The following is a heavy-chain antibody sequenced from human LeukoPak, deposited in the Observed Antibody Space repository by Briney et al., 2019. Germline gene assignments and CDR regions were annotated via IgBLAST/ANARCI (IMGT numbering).Heavy chain of an antibody. D-gene: IGHD2-15*01. V-gene: IGHV3-23*05. CDR1: GFTFSIYA. J-gene: IGHJ4*02. CDR3: ARSGVATCHY. Sequence: GGSLRLSCQASGFTFSIYAMSWVRQAPGKGLEWVSSINPDGSGSFFADSVKGRFTISRDDSGSVVYLQMNSLSAEDTAVYYCARSGVATCHYWGQGVLVTVSS. CDR2: INPDGSGS.